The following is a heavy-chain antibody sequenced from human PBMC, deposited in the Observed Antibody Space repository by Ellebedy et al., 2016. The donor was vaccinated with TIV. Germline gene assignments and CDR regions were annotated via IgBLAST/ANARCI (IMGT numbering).Heavy chain of an antibody. D-gene: IGHD3-16*01. Sequence: GESLKIPCAASGLTLSNYWMHWVRQAPGKGLMWVARINQDGSVTNHADSVQGRFTISRDNAKDTLFLEMNSLRADDTAVYYCVPVGDPRGSDPWGQGTLVTVSS. CDR1: GLTLSNYW. V-gene: IGHV3-74*01. CDR3: VPVGDPRGSDP. J-gene: IGHJ5*02. CDR2: INQDGSVT.